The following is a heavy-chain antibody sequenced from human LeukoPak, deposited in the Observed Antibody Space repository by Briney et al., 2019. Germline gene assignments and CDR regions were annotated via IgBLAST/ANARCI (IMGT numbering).Heavy chain of an antibody. V-gene: IGHV4-34*01. Sequence: SETLSLTCAVYGGSFSGYYWRWIRQPPGKGLEWIGEINHSGSTNYNPSLKSRVTISVDTSKNQFSLKLSSVTAADTAVYYCPRGVSGNDAFDIWGQGTMVTVSS. J-gene: IGHJ3*02. CDR3: PRGVSGNDAFDI. CDR1: GGSFSGYY. D-gene: IGHD1-26*01. CDR2: INHSGST.